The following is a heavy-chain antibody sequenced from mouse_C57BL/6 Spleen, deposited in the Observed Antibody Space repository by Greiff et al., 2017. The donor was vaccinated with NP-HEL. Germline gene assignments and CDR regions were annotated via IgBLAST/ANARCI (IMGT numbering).Heavy chain of an antibody. CDR2: INPNNGGT. CDR1: GYTFTDYY. D-gene: IGHD1-1*02. Sequence: EVQLQQSGPELVKPGASVKISCKASGYTFTDYYMNWVKQSHGKSLEWIGDINPNNGGTSYNQKFKGKATLTVDKSSSTAYMELRSLTSEDSAVYYCARDAMSGDDYWGQGTTLTVSS. CDR3: ARDAMSGDDY. V-gene: IGHV1-26*01. J-gene: IGHJ2*01.